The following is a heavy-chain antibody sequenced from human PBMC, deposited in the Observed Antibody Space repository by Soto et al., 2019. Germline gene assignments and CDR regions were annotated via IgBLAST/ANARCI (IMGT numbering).Heavy chain of an antibody. Sequence: GGSLRLSCAASGFTFSSYGMHWVRQAPGKGLEWVAVIWYDGSNKYYADSVKGRFTISRDNSKNTLYLQMNSLRAEDTAVYYSGGSSGENPFPHFEYGGRGTLGTVP. CDR3: GGSSGENPFPHFEY. J-gene: IGHJ4*02. CDR2: IWYDGSNK. D-gene: IGHD3-16*01. CDR1: GFTFSSYG. V-gene: IGHV3-33*01.